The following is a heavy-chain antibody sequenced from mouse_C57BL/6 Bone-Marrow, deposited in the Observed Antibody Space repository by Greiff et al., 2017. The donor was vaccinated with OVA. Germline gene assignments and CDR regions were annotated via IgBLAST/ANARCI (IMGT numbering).Heavy chain of an antibody. D-gene: IGHD2-4*01. CDR1: GYSFTGYY. J-gene: IGHJ1*03. V-gene: IGHV1-43*01. CDR2: INPSTGGT. CDR3: AREVYYDYDGYWYFDV. Sequence: EVQLQQSGPELVKPGASVKISCKASGYSFTGYYMHWVKQSSEKSLEWIGEINPSTGGTSYNQKFKGKATLTVDKSSSTAYMQLKSLTSADSAVYYCAREVYYDYDGYWYFDVWGTGTTVTVSS.